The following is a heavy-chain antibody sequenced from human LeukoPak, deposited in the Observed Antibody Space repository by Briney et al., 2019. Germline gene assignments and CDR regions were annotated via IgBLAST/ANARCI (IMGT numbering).Heavy chain of an antibody. CDR3: AKALPWNRYGDSGGNAFDI. J-gene: IGHJ3*02. CDR1: GFTFDDYA. CDR2: ISWNSGSI. Sequence: GGSLRLSCAASGFTFDDYAMHWVRQAPGKGLEWVSGISWNSGSIGYADSVKGRFTISRDNAKNSLYLQMNSLRAEDTALYYCAKALPWNRYGDSGGNAFDIWGQGTMVTVSS. V-gene: IGHV3-9*01. D-gene: IGHD4-17*01.